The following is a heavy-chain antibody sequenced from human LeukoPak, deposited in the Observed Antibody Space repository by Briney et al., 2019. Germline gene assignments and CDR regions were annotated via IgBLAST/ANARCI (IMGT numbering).Heavy chain of an antibody. D-gene: IGHD5-24*01. J-gene: IGHJ6*03. CDR1: GFTFSSYS. CDR3: ARAAGRDGYNFNYYYMYV. V-gene: IGHV3-21*01. Sequence: PGGSLRLSCAASGFTFSSYSMNWVRQAPGKGLEWVSSITSSSSYIYYADSVKGRFTISRDNAKNSLYLQMNSLRAEDTAVYYCARAAGRDGYNFNYYYMYVWGKGTTVTVYS. CDR2: ITSSSSYI.